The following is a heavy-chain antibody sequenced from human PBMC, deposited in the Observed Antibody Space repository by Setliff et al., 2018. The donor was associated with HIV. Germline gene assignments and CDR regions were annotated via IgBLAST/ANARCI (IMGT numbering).Heavy chain of an antibody. Sequence: PSETLSLTCTVSGGSINNYYWSWIRQPPGKGLEWIGHIYTSGSTNYNPSLESRVTISVDTSKNQFSLKVNSVTAADTAVYYCARGARLLAGYSDRWDYYYMAVWGKGTTVTVSS. CDR1: GGSINNYY. J-gene: IGHJ6*03. D-gene: IGHD6-13*01. V-gene: IGHV4-4*08. CDR2: IYTSGST. CDR3: ARGARLLAGYSDRWDYYYMAV.